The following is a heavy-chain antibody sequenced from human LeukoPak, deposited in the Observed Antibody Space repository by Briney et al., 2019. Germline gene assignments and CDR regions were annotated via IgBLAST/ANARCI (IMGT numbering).Heavy chain of an antibody. CDR3: ARGKYSSGWYGGHYYYYYMDV. V-gene: IGHV4-34*01. D-gene: IGHD6-19*01. Sequence: SETLSLTCAVYGGSFSGYYWSWIRQPPGKGLEWIGEINHSGSTNYNPSLKSRVTISVDTSKNQFSLKLSSVTAADTAVYYCARGKYSSGWYGGHYYYYYMDVWGKGTTVTVSS. CDR1: GGSFSGYY. J-gene: IGHJ6*03. CDR2: INHSGST.